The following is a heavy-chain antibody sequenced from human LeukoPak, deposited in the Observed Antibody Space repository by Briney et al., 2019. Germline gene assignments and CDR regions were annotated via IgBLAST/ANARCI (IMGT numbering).Heavy chain of an antibody. CDR1: GFTFSSYS. J-gene: IGHJ4*02. CDR2: ISSSRSYI. V-gene: IGHV3-21*01. D-gene: IGHD3-22*01. Sequence: GGSLRLSCAASGFTFSSYSMNWVRQAPGKGVEWVSSISSSRSYIYYADSVKGRFTISRDNAKNSLYLQMNSLRAEDTAVYYCARGTSIGDYYDSSGYYEDFDYWGQGTLVTVSS. CDR3: ARGTSIGDYYDSSGYYEDFDY.